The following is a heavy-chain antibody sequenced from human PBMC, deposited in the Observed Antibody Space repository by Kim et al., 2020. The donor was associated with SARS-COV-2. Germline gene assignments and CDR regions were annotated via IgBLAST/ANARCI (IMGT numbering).Heavy chain of an antibody. D-gene: IGHD3-10*01. V-gene: IGHV3-30*01. CDR3: ARGSGSYYTYFDY. Sequence: CAGSGKGRFTISRDNSKNTLYLQMNSLRAEDTAVYYCARGSGSYYTYFDYWGQGTLVTVSS. J-gene: IGHJ4*02.